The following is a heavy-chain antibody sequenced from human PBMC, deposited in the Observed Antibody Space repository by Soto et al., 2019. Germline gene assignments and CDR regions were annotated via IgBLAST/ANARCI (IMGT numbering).Heavy chain of an antibody. Sequence: SETLSLTCTVSGGSISSSSYYWGWIRQPPGKGLEWIGSIYYSGSTYYNLSLKSRVTISVDTSKNQFSLKLSSVTAADTAVYYCASTPTPTYYYDSSGYCDYWGQGTLVTVSS. J-gene: IGHJ4*02. CDR3: ASTPTPTYYYDSSGYCDY. D-gene: IGHD3-22*01. V-gene: IGHV4-39*07. CDR2: IYYSGST. CDR1: GGSISSSSYY.